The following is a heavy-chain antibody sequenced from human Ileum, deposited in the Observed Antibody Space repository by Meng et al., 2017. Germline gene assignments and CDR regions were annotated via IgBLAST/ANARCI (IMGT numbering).Heavy chain of an antibody. D-gene: IGHD3-22*01. J-gene: IGHJ4*02. CDR3: ATSNDRDVYYLGY. CDR1: GTW. Sequence: QVQLQGAGPRLVKPSGTRPLTCAGSGTWWGWVRQPPGKGLEWIGEIFQSGRANYNPSLKSRVTISIDKSKSQISLQLSAVTAADTAVYSCATSNDRDVYYLGYWGQGTLVTVSS. CDR2: IFQSGRA. V-gene: IGHV4-4*02.